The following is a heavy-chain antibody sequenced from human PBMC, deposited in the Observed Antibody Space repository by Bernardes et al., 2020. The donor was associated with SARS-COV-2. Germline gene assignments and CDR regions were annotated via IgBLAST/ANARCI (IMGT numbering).Heavy chain of an antibody. Sequence: SESLSLTCAVYSGSFSGYYWSWIRQTPGKGLEWIGEINDSGSTKYNPALKSRVTTPVDPSKNKFSLKLNSVTAADTAVYYCARGSAAVVSHFMLLFPNWYVDLWGRGTLVTVSS. D-gene: IGHD2-21*02. CDR1: SGSFSGYY. CDR3: ARGSAAVVSHFMLLFPNWYVDL. J-gene: IGHJ2*01. V-gene: IGHV4-34*01. CDR2: INDSGST.